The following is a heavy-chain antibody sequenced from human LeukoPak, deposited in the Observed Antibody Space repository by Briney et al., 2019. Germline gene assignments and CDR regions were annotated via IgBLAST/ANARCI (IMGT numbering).Heavy chain of an antibody. CDR2: ITGSGGST. V-gene: IGHV3-23*01. J-gene: IGHJ3*02. D-gene: IGHD3-10*01. CDR1: QFKFKNYG. Sequence: GGSLRLSCATSQFKFKNYGMTWVRQAPGKGLEWVSSITGSGGSTQYADSVQGRFTISRDNSKNTLYLQMNSLRAEDTAVYYCAKVRSLWFGPDAFDIWGQGTMVTVSS. CDR3: AKVRSLWFGPDAFDI.